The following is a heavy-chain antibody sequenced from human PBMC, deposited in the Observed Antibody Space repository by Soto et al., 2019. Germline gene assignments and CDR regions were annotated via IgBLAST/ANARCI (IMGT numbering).Heavy chain of an antibody. J-gene: IGHJ4*02. CDR1: GGSFSGYY. V-gene: IGHV4-34*01. CDR2: INHSGST. Sequence: QVQLQQWGAGLLKPSETLSLTCAVYGGSFSGYYWSWIRQPPGKGLEWIGEINHSGSTNYNPSLKSRVTISGDTSKNQFSPKLSSVTAADTAVYYCARGKWLRSSFDYWGQGTLVTVSS. D-gene: IGHD5-12*01. CDR3: ARGKWLRSSFDY.